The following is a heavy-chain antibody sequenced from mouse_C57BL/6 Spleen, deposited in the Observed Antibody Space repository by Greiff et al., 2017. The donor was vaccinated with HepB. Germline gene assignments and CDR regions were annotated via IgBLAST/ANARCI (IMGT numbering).Heavy chain of an antibody. J-gene: IGHJ1*03. D-gene: IGHD2-1*01. Sequence: EVKLMESGGGLVKPGGSLKLSCAASGFTFSSYAMSWVRQTPEKRLEWVATISDGGSYTYYPDNVKGRFTISRDNAKNNLYLQMSHLKSEDTAMYYCARDNGNYVGWYFDVWGTGTTVTVSS. CDR2: ISDGGSYT. V-gene: IGHV5-4*01. CDR3: ARDNGNYVGWYFDV. CDR1: GFTFSSYA.